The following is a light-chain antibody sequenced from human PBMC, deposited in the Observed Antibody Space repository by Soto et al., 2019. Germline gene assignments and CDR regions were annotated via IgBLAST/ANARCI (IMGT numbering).Light chain of an antibody. CDR1: QSVSSN. CDR2: GAS. Sequence: EIVMTQSPATLSVSPGERATLSCRASQSVSSNLAWYQQKPGQAPRLFIYGASTRATGIPARFSGSGSGTEFTLTISSLQSEDFAVYYCQQYNNWPPGTFGQGTKVEIK. CDR3: QQYNNWPPGT. V-gene: IGKV3-15*01. J-gene: IGKJ1*01.